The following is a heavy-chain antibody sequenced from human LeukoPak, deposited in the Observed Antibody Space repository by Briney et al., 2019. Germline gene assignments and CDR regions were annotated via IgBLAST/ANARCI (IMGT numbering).Heavy chain of an antibody. V-gene: IGHV1-18*01. Sequence: ASVKVSCKASGGTFTSYGISWVRQAPGQGLEWMGWISAYNGNTNYAQKLQGRVTMTTDTSTSTAYMELRSLRSDDTAVYYCARSERRAYYYGSGRGWFDPWGQGTLVTVSS. CDR3: ARSERRAYYYGSGRGWFDP. CDR2: ISAYNGNT. CDR1: GGTFTSYG. J-gene: IGHJ5*02. D-gene: IGHD3-10*01.